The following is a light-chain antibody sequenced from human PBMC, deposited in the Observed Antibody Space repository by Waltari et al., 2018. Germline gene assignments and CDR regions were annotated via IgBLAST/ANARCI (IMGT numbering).Light chain of an antibody. CDR2: SAS. CDR3: QQSYSSPQT. J-gene: IGKJ1*01. V-gene: IGKV1-39*01. CDR1: QSISTY. Sequence: DIQMTQSPSSLSGSVGDRVTLTRRASQSISTYLNWYQQKPGKAPKLLISSASSLQSGVPSRFSGSGSGTDFTLTISSLQPEDFATYYCQQSYSSPQTFGQGTKVEIK.